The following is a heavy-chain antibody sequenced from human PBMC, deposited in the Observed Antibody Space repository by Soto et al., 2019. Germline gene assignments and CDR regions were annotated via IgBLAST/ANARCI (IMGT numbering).Heavy chain of an antibody. CDR3: AKENRRGYCSGGICYGYFDY. J-gene: IGHJ4*02. V-gene: IGHV3-23*01. CDR1: GFTFSNYA. Sequence: EVQLLESGGGLVQPGGSLRLSCTASGFTFSNYAMSWVRQAPGKGLEWVSTISGSGDSTNYADSVKGQFAISRDNSNNMLYVQMDSLRVEDTAVYYCAKENRRGYCSGGICYGYFDYWGQGPLVTVSS. D-gene: IGHD2-15*01. CDR2: ISGSGDST.